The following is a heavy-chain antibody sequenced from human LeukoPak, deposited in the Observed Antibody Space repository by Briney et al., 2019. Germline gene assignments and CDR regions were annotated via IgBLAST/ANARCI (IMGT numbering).Heavy chain of an antibody. Sequence: SETLSLTCTVSGGSISSYYWNWIRQPPGKGLEWIGYIYYSGGTNYNPSLKSRVTISVDTSKNQFSLKLSSVTAADTAVYYCARGADSSGYYSIFYFDYWGQGTLVTVSS. D-gene: IGHD3-22*01. V-gene: IGHV4-59*01. CDR2: IYYSGGT. J-gene: IGHJ4*02. CDR1: GGSISSYY. CDR3: ARGADSSGYYSIFYFDY.